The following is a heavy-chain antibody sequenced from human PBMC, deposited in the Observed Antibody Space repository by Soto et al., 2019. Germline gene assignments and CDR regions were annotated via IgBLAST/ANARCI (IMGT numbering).Heavy chain of an antibody. Sequence: QVQLQQWGAGLLKPSETLSLTCAVYGGSFSGYYWSWIRQPPGKGLEWIGEINHSGSTNYNPSLKSRVTISVDTSKNHFSLKLSSVTAADTAVYYCARDPQSTFDYWGQGTLVTVSS. CDR1: GGSFSGYY. CDR2: INHSGST. CDR3: ARDPQSTFDY. J-gene: IGHJ4*02. V-gene: IGHV4-34*01.